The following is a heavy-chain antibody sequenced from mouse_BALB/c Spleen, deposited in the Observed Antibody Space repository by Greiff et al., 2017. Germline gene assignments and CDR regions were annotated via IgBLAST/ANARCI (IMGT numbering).Heavy chain of an antibody. CDR1: GYTFSSYW. D-gene: IGHD2-3*01. V-gene: IGHV1-9*01. J-gene: IGHJ2*01. CDR2: ILPGSGST. Sequence: VQLQQSGAELMKPGASVKISCKATGYTFSSYWIEWVKQRPGHGLEWIGEILPGSGSTNYNEKFKGKATFTADTSSNTAYMQLSSLTSEDSAVYYCARRGWLLRYFDYWGQGTTLTVSS. CDR3: ARRGWLLRYFDY.